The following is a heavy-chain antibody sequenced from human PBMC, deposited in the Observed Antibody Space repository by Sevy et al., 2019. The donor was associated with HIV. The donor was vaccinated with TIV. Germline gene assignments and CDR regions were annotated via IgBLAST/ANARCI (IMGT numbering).Heavy chain of an antibody. J-gene: IGHJ4*02. CDR1: GFTFAKYS. CDR3: AREGCTQPHDY. D-gene: IGHD2-8*01. V-gene: IGHV3-23*01. Sequence: GGSLRLSCAASGFTFAKYSMSWVRQAPGKGLEWVSTFSFGCGRINYADSVNGRFTISSDDSKNTPFLQMNSLRAEDTATYFCAREGCTQPHDYWGQGTLVTVSS. CDR2: FSFGCGRI.